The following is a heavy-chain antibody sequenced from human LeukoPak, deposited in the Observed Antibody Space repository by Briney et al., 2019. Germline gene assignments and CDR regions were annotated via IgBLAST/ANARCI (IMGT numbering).Heavy chain of an antibody. CDR3: AKDAPARHSRPEEIDY. V-gene: IGHV3-23*01. CDR2: ISGSGGNA. Sequence: GGSLRLSCAASGFAFSSYAMSWVRQAPGKGLEWVSGISGSGGNAFYADSVKGRFTISRDNSKNTVYLQMISLRAEDTAVYYCAKDAPARHSRPEEIDYWGQGTLVTVSS. CDR1: GFAFSSYA. D-gene: IGHD3-22*01. J-gene: IGHJ4*02.